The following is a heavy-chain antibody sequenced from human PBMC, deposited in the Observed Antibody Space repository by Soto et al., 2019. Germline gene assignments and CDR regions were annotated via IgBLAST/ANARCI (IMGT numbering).Heavy chain of an antibody. V-gene: IGHV3-64D*06. D-gene: IGHD3-22*01. Sequence: SGGSLRLSCSASGLTFSSYAMHWVRQAPGKGLEYVSSISTNGGSTHYADSVKGRFTISRDNSKNTQYLQMSSLRADDTAVYYCVKGEYYYDSSGYYPFDYWGQGTLVTVSS. CDR1: GLTFSSYA. CDR3: VKGEYYYDSSGYYPFDY. CDR2: ISTNGGST. J-gene: IGHJ4*02.